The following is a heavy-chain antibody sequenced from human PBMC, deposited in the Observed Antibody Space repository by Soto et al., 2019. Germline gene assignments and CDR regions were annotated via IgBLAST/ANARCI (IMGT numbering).Heavy chain of an antibody. CDR1: GFTFSSYG. Sequence: QVQLVESGGGVVQPGRSLRLSCAASGFTFSSYGMHWVRQAPGKGLEWVAVISYDGSNKYYADSVKGRFTISRDNSKNTLYLQMNSLRAEDTAVYYCAKDRDSSGYYEYHYYYYGMDVWGQGTTVTVSS. CDR3: AKDRDSSGYYEYHYYYYGMDV. J-gene: IGHJ6*02. V-gene: IGHV3-30*18. D-gene: IGHD3-22*01. CDR2: ISYDGSNK.